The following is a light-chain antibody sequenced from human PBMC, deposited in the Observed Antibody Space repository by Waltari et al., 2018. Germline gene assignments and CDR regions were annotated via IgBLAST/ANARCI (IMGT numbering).Light chain of an antibody. CDR1: NIESES. CDR3: QLWDTSNDRVV. CDR2: DDS. J-gene: IGLJ3*02. V-gene: IGLV3-21*02. Sequence: SIMLSQPPSMSVAPGQTARITCGGNNIESESVHWYQLKPGQAPLVVLYDDSARPSGIPRRFSGSDSGNKATLTISRVEAGDEADYYCQLWDTSNDRVVFGGGT.